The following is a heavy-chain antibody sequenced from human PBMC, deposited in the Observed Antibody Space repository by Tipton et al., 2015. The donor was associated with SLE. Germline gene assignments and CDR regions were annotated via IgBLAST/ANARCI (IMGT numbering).Heavy chain of an antibody. CDR1: GGSISSSSYY. CDR3: ARSAVRGVIQY. J-gene: IGHJ4*02. V-gene: IGHV4-61*05. D-gene: IGHD3-10*01. CDR2: IYYSGST. Sequence: TLSLTCTVSGGSISSSSYYWGWIRQPPGKGLEWIGYIYYSGSTNYNPSLKSRVTISVDTSKNQFSLKLSSVTAADTAVYYCARSAVRGVIQYWGQGTLVTVSS.